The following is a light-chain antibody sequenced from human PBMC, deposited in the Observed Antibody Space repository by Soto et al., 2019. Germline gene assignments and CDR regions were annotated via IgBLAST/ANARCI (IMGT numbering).Light chain of an antibody. CDR3: SSYTNINTTAGV. Sequence: QSALTQPASVSGSPGQSITISCTGTSGDIGSYNRVSWYQQHPGKAPKLIIYEVTDRPSGVSNRFSGSKSGNTASLTISGPQAEDQAEYYCSSYTNINTTAGVFGTGTKATVL. J-gene: IGLJ1*01. V-gene: IGLV2-14*01. CDR2: EVT. CDR1: SGDIGSYNR.